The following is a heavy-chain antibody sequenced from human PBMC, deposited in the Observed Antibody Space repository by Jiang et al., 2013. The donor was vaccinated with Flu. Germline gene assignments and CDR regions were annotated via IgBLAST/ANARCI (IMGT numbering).Heavy chain of an antibody. CDR1: GFTFSDAW. V-gene: IGHV3-15*01. J-gene: IGHJ1*01. Sequence: QLVESGGGLVKPGGSLRLSCAASGFTFSDAWMSWVRQSPGEGLAWVGRIKPHAYGATADYTASLKGRFTVSRDDSTNTVFLHMYSLQTEDTGVYYCATVFRDCGGRNCAAYFQQWGQGTLVTVSS. D-gene: IGHD2-15*01. CDR3: ATVFRDCGGRNCAAYFQQ. CDR2: IKPHAYGATA.